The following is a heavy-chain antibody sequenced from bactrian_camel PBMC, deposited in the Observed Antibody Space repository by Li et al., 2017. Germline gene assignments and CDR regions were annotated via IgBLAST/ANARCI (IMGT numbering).Heavy chain of an antibody. J-gene: IGHJ6*01. CDR3: VTNPAVSYYTPDFGY. CDR2: ISSGGGST. CDR1: GFTFSTYH. V-gene: IGHV3S40*01. D-gene: IGHD2*01. Sequence: LVESGGGLVQPGGSLRLSCAASGFTFSTYHMSWVRQVPGKGLEWVSVISSGGGSTDYAGSVKGRFTISGDTAKNTVYLQMNSLKSEDTALYYCVTNPAVSYYTPDFGYWGQGTQVTVS.